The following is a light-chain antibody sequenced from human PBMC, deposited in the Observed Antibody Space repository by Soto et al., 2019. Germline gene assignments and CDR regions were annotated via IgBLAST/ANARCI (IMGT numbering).Light chain of an antibody. Sequence: IVMTQSPATLSVSPGESATLSCRASQSVSSNLAWYQQRPGQAPRLLIYGASTRATGIPARFSGSGSGTDFTLTISSLQSEDFALYYCQQYNNWPPWTFGQGTKVEIK. CDR2: GAS. CDR3: QQYNNWPPWT. V-gene: IGKV3-15*01. J-gene: IGKJ1*01. CDR1: QSVSSN.